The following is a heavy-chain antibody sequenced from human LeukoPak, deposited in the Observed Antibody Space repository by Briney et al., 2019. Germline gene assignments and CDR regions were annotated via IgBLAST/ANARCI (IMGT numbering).Heavy chain of an antibody. CDR2: IYTSGST. J-gene: IGHJ5*02. V-gene: IGHV4-4*07. Sequence: SETLSLTCTVSGGSISSYYWSWIRQPAGKGLEWIGRIYTSGSTNYNPSLKSRVTMSVDTSKNQFSLKLSSVTAADTAVYYCARGARTIVVVPAAPFDPWGQGTLVTVSS. D-gene: IGHD2-2*01. CDR3: ARGARTIVVVPAAPFDP. CDR1: GGSISSYY.